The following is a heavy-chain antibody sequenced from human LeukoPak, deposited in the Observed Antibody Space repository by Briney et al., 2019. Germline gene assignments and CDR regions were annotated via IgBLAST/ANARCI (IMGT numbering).Heavy chain of an antibody. CDR1: GYTFTGYY. CDR3: ARAATYIVVVTATFDY. CDR2: INPNSGGT. D-gene: IGHD2-21*02. Sequence: ASVKVSCKASGYTFTGYYMHWVRQAPGQGREWMGWINPNSGGTNYAQKFQGRVTMTRDTSISTAYMELSRLRSDDTAVYYCARAATYIVVVTATFDYWGQGTLVTVSS. J-gene: IGHJ4*02. V-gene: IGHV1-2*02.